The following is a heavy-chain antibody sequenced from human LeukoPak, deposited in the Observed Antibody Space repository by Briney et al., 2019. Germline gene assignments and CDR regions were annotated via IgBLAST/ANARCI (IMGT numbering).Heavy chain of an antibody. V-gene: IGHV3-30*03. CDR2: ISFDGTNK. CDR3: ASGSSVDCSRTSCPPSDY. CDR1: GLTFSNYG. J-gene: IGHJ4*02. D-gene: IGHD2-2*01. Sequence: PGGSLTLSCAPSGLTFSNYGTHWARHAPGKGLEWVAVISFDGTNKYYAHSVKGRFTISRDNSKNTLYVQMSSLRGDDTGVYYCASGSSVDCSRTSCPPSDYWGGRPVVSVSS.